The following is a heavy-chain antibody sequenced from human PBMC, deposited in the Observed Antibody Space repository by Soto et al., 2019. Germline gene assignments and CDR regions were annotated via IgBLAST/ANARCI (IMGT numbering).Heavy chain of an antibody. Sequence: EVQLVESGGGLVQPGGSLRLSCAASGFTFSNYDIHWVRQATGKGLEWVSAIGTAGDTYYSGSVRDRFTISRENAFSSLYLQMDSLVAEDAAMYFCARALPGYTGYEFDNWGHGTLVTVSS. CDR2: IGTAGDT. J-gene: IGHJ4*01. CDR3: ARALPGYTGYEFDN. D-gene: IGHD5-12*01. CDR1: GFTFSNYD. V-gene: IGHV3-13*01.